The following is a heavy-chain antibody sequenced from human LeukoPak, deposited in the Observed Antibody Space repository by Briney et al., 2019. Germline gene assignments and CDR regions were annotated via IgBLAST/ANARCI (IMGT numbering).Heavy chain of an antibody. D-gene: IGHD6-19*01. J-gene: IGHJ4*02. CDR3: ARARQSVADSFDY. Sequence: PSETLSLTCTVSGGSISSYYWSWIRQPPGKGLEWIGYIYYSGSTNYNPSLKSRVTISVDTSKNQFSLKLSSVTAADTAVYYCARARQSVADSFDYWGQGTLVTVSS. CDR1: GGSISSYY. CDR2: IYYSGST. V-gene: IGHV4-59*01.